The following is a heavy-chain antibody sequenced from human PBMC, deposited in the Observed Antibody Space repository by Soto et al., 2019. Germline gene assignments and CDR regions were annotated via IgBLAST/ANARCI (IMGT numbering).Heavy chain of an antibody. CDR2: IYPDDSDT. J-gene: IGHJ3*01. V-gene: IGHV5-51*01. Sequence: QAQTIPCDASRYSFNPYWIGWVRQMPGKGLEWMGIIYPDDSDTRVNPSFQGQVTISADKSITTAYLQWNSLKASDTAMYLGARRRRGDAFAVWGQGTLVTVSS. CDR1: RYSFNPYW. CDR3: ARRRRGDAFAV.